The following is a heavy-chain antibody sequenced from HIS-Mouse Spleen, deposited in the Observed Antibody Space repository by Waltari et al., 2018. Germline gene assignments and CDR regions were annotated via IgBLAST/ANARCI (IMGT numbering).Heavy chain of an antibody. J-gene: IGHJ4*02. Sequence: QVQLVESGGGVVQPGRSLRLSCAASGFPFSSYALHWVRQAPGKGLGWVAGISYDGSNKYYADSVKGRFTISRDNSKNTLYLQMNSLRAEDTAVYYCARDHRNNWAIRDWGQGTLVTVSS. CDR3: ARDHRNNWAIRD. CDR1: GFPFSSYA. D-gene: IGHD1-20*01. CDR2: ISYDGSNK. V-gene: IGHV3-30-3*01.